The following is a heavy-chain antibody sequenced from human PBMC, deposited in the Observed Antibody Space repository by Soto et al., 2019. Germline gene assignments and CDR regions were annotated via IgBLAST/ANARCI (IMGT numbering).Heavy chain of an antibody. CDR3: ARDARIRGWYWFDP. CDR2: IYYSGST. CDR1: GGSISSGGYY. J-gene: IGHJ5*02. D-gene: IGHD6-19*01. V-gene: IGHV4-31*03. Sequence: PSETLSLTCTVSGGSISSGGYYWSWIRQHPGKGLEWIGYIYYSGSTYYNPSLKSRVTISVDTSKNQFSLKLSSVTAADTAVYYCARDARIRGWYWFDPWGQGTLVTVSS.